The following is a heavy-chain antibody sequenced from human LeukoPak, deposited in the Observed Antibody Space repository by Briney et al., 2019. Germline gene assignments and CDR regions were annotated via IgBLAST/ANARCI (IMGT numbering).Heavy chain of an antibody. V-gene: IGHV3-30*02. CDR2: IRYDGSNK. Sequence: GGSLRLSCAASGFTFSSYGMSWVRQAPGKGLEWVAFIRYDGSNKYYADSVKGRCTISRDNSKNTLYLQMNSLRAEDTAVYYCAKPLMTGIAVAGRLNDFFDYWGQGTLVTVSS. CDR3: AKPLMTGIAVAGRLNDFFDY. J-gene: IGHJ4*02. D-gene: IGHD6-19*01. CDR1: GFTFSSYG.